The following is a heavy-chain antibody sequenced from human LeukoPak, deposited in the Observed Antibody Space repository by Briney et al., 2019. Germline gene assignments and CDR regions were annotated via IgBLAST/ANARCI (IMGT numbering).Heavy chain of an antibody. D-gene: IGHD3-10*01. J-gene: IGHJ6*03. CDR2: IYDSGST. V-gene: IGHV4-59*01. CDR3: ARVLITMVRGVIDYYYMDV. CDR1: GGSISSYY. Sequence: SETLSLTCTVSGGSISSYYWSWIRQPPGKGLEWIGYIYDSGSTNYNPSLKSRVTISVDTSKNQFSLKLSSVTAADTAVYYCARVLITMVRGVIDYYYMDVWGKGTTVTISS.